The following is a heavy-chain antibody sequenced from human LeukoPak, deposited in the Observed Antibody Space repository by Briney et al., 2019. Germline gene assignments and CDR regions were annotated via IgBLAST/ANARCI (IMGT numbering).Heavy chain of an antibody. Sequence: PGGSLRLSCAASGFTVSSNYMSWDRQAPGKGLEWVSVIYSGGSTYYADSVKGRFTISRDNSKNTLYLQMDSLRAEDTAVYYCARDRDSSGYYYVWGQGTLVTVSS. CDR2: IYSGGST. CDR3: ARDRDSSGYYYV. J-gene: IGHJ4*02. D-gene: IGHD3-22*01. V-gene: IGHV3-53*01. CDR1: GFTVSSNY.